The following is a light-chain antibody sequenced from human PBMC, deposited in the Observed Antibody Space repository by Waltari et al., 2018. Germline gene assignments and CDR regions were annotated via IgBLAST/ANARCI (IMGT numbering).Light chain of an antibody. CDR2: KVS. CDR3: MQGTHWPYT. J-gene: IGKJ2*01. Sequence: DVVMTQSPLSLPVTLGQPASTSCRSSQSIVYSDGNIYLNWFQQRPGQSPRRLINKVSTRDSGVPDRFSGSGSGTDFTLKISRVEAEDVGVYYCMQGTHWPYTFGQGTKLEIK. CDR1: QSIVYSDGNIY. V-gene: IGKV2-30*01.